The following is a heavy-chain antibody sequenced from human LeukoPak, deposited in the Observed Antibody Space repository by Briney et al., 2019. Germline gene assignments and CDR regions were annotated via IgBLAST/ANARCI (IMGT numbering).Heavy chain of an antibody. V-gene: IGHV4-61*01. CDR2: IHYSGTT. CDR3: AVGGSFHAVIDY. J-gene: IGHJ4*02. CDR1: GGSISSGSYD. Sequence: PSQTLSLTCTVSGGSISSGSYDWSWIRQPPGKGLEWIGYIHYSGTTNYNPSLKSRVTISGDTSKSQFSLKLSSVTAADTAVYYCAVGGSFHAVIDYWGQETLVTVSS. D-gene: IGHD1-26*01.